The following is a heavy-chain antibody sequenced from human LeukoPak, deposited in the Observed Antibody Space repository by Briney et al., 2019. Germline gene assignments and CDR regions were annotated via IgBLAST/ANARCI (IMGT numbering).Heavy chain of an antibody. V-gene: IGHV3-7*01. CDR2: IKQDGSEK. J-gene: IGHJ4*02. CDR3: ARQYYDILTGYYLHFDY. D-gene: IGHD3-9*01. CDR1: GFTFSDYW. Sequence: GGSLRLSCAASGFTFSDYWMSWVRQAPGKGLEWVANIKQDGSEKYYVDSVKGRFTISRDNAKNSLYLQMNSLRAEDTAVYYCARQYYDILTGYYLHFDYWGQGTLVTVSS.